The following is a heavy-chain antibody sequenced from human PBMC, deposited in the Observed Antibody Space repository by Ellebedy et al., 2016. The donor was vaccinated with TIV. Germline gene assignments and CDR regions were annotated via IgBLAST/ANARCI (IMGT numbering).Heavy chain of an antibody. D-gene: IGHD4-23*01. CDR3: ARDPVGVEPAFDI. V-gene: IGHV3-30-3*01. CDR1: GFTFNSYA. J-gene: IGHJ3*02. CDR2: ISYDGSSK. Sequence: PGGSLRLSCAASGFTFNSYAMHWVRQAPGKGLEWVAVISYDGSSKYYADSVKGRFTISRDNSKNTLSLQMNSLRAEDTAVYYCARDPVGVEPAFDIWGQGTIVTVSS.